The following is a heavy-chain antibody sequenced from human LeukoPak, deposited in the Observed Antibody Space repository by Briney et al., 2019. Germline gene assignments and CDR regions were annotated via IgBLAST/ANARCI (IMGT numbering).Heavy chain of an antibody. D-gene: IGHD3-10*01. CDR3: AKDHGSWYFDY. CDR2: ISWDGGST. J-gene: IGHJ4*02. Sequence: GGPLRLSCAASGFTFDDSTMHWVRKAPGKALEWVSLISWDGGSTYYADSVKGRFTISRDNSKNSLYLQMNSLRTEDTALYYCAKDHGSWYFDYWGQGTLVTVSS. CDR1: GFTFDDST. V-gene: IGHV3-43*01.